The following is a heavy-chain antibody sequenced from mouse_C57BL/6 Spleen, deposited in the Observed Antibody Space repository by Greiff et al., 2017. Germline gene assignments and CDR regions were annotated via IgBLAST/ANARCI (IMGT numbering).Heavy chain of an antibody. CDR3: ARRDSNYLYYFDY. CDR2: INPSNGGT. J-gene: IGHJ2*01. V-gene: IGHV1-53*01. Sequence: VQLQQPGTELVKPGASVKLSCKASGYTFTSYWMHWVKQRPGQGLEWIGNINPSNGGTNYNEKFKSKATLTVDKSSSTAYMQLSSLTSEDSAVXYSARRDSNYLYYFDYWGQGTTLTVSS. CDR1: GYTFTSYW. D-gene: IGHD2-5*01.